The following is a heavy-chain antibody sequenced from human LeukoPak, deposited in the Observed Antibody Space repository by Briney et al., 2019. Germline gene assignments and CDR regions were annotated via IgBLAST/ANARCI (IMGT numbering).Heavy chain of an antibody. CDR2: IYHSGST. V-gene: IGHV4-38-2*02. CDR3: ASLADYYDSSRTDWYFDL. J-gene: IGHJ2*01. CDR1: GYSISSGYY. D-gene: IGHD3-22*01. Sequence: SETLSLTCTGSGYSISSGYYWGWIRQPPGKGLEWIGSIYHSGSTYYNPSLKSRVTISVDTSKNQFSLKLSSVTAADTAVYYCASLADYYDSSRTDWYFDLWGRGTLVTVSS.